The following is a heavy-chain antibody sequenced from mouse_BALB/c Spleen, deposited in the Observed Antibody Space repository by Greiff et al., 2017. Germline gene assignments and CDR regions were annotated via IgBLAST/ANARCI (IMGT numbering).Heavy chain of an antibody. D-gene: IGHD1-2*01. V-gene: IGHV1-9*01. J-gene: IGHJ4*01. CDR3: ARGITTAYYAMDY. CDR2: ILPGSGST. Sequence: ESGAELMKPGASVKISCKATGYTFSSYWIEWVKQRPGHGLEWIGEILPGSGSTNYNEKFKGKATFTADTSSNTAYMQLSSLTSEDSAVYYCARGITTAYYAMDYWGQGTSVTVSS. CDR1: GYTFSSYW.